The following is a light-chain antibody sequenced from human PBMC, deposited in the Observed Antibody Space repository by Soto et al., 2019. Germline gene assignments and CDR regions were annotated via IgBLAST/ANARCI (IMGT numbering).Light chain of an antibody. CDR3: QQYNNWPRT. CDR2: HAS. J-gene: IGKJ1*01. Sequence: DIPMTQSPSTLSASVGDRVTITCRASQSISSWLAWYQQKPGKAPKLLIYHASTLESGVPSRFSGSGSGTEFTLTISSLQPDDFATYYCQQYNNWPRTFGQGTKVDIK. V-gene: IGKV1-5*01. CDR1: QSISSW.